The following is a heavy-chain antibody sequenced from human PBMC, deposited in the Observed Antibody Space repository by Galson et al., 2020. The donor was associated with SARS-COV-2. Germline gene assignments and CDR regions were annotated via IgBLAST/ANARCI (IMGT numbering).Heavy chain of an antibody. D-gene: IGHD3-10*01. Sequence: TGCSLRLSCVASGFTFDSYDIHWVRQATGKGVEWVAVIDIAGDTYYPDYVQCRFTISRESAKNSLYLQMNSLRAGDTAVYYCARARPYYYGSGSFSYFDYWGQGTLVTVSS. CDR3: ARARPYYYGSGSFSYFDY. CDR2: IDIAGDT. V-gene: IGHV3-13*01. J-gene: IGHJ4*02. CDR1: GFTFDSYD.